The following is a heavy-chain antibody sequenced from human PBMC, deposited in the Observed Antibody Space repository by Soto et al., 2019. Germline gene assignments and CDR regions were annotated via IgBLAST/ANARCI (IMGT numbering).Heavy chain of an antibody. Sequence: PSETLSLTCTVSGGSVSSGDYYWSWIRQPPGKGLEWIGYIYYSGNTNYNPSLKSRVIISVDTSKNLFSLKLTSVTAADTAVYYCARDIPGDFWSGYYENWFDPWGQGTLVTVSS. V-gene: IGHV4-61*08. D-gene: IGHD3-3*01. CDR1: GGSVSSGDYY. CDR2: IYYSGNT. CDR3: ARDIPGDFWSGYYENWFDP. J-gene: IGHJ5*02.